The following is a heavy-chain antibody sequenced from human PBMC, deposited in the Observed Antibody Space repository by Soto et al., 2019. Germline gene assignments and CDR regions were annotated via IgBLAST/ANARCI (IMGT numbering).Heavy chain of an antibody. V-gene: IGHV3-74*01. CDR1: GFTFSSYW. CDR2: INSDGSST. Sequence: EVQLVESGGGLVQPGGSLRLSCAASGFTFSSYWMHWVRQAPGKGLVWVSRINSDGSSTSYADSVKGRFTISRDNAKNMLYLQMNSLRAEATAVYYCARGYYYGSGSYYFAWYYGMDVWGQGTTVTVSS. D-gene: IGHD3-10*01. CDR3: ARGYYYGSGSYYFAWYYGMDV. J-gene: IGHJ6*02.